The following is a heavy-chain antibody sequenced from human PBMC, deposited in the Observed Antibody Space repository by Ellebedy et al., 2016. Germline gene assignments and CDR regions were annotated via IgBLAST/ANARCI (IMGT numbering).Heavy chain of an antibody. CDR1: GGSFSGYY. Sequence: GSLRLXCAVYGGSFSGYYWSWIRQPPGKGLEWIGEINHSGSTNYNPSLKSRVTISVDTSKNQFSLKLSSVTAADTAVYYCARTELERRFVYYYYGMDVWGQGTTVTVSS. V-gene: IGHV4-34*01. CDR3: ARTELERRFVYYYYGMDV. J-gene: IGHJ6*02. D-gene: IGHD1-1*01. CDR2: INHSGST.